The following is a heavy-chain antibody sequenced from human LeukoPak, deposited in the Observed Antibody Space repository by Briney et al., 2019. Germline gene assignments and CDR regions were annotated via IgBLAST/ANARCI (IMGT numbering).Heavy chain of an antibody. CDR1: GFTFGDYT. CDR3: AKGYTFHGVAHDSGYFDY. Sequence: LRLSCVTSGFTFGDYTMHWVRQVPGRGLEWLSGITWDGGNIAYADSVKGRFTISRDNAKSSLYLQMNSLRNEDMAFYFCAKGYTFHGVAHDSGYFDYWGQGTLVTVSS. V-gene: IGHV3-9*03. D-gene: IGHD3-3*01. J-gene: IGHJ4*02. CDR2: ITWDGGNI.